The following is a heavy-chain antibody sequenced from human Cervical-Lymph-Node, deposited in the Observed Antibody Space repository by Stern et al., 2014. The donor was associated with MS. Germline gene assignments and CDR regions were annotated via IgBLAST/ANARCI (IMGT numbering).Heavy chain of an antibody. CDR2: INPRGGST. V-gene: IGHV1-46*03. CDR1: GFIFTNYY. J-gene: IGHJ4*02. D-gene: IGHD5-12*01. CDR3: ARYYDGYDGGLDY. Sequence: QVRLGKSGTEVKKPGASMKVSCKTSGFIFTNYYIHWVRQAPGQELEWIGIINPRGGSTDSAQEFQGRLTLTRDTSTTTVYMQLSSLRSEDTAVYYCARYYDGYDGGLDYWGQGTVVIVSS.